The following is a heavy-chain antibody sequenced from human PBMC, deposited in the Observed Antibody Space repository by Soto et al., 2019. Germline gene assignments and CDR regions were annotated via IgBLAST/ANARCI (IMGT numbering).Heavy chain of an antibody. J-gene: IGHJ6*02. CDR3: VNQAGYDALVNF. CDR1: GDAIVKYT. Sequence: QVHLVQSGPEVKKRGSSVKVSCKASGDAIVKYTFTWVRQAPGQGLEWMGRIVSILGLATFEQNFQGRVALTVDKSTNRVYVERISLTSADWSVYFCVNQAGYDALVNFWGQGTTITV. V-gene: IGHV1-69*02. CDR2: IVSILGLA. D-gene: IGHD3-3*01.